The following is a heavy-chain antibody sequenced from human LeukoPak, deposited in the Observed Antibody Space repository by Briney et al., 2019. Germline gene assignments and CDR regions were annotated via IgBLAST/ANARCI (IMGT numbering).Heavy chain of an antibody. CDR1: GFTFSNSA. J-gene: IGHJ4*01. D-gene: IGHD6-19*01. CDR2: LSGSGITT. Sequence: GGSLRLSCAASGFTFSNSAMSWVRQAPGKGLEWVSTLSGSGITTYYADSVKGRFTISRDNSKNTLYLQMNSLRAEDTAVYYCAKGIYSSGWSYFDYWGHGTLSPSPQ. V-gene: IGHV3-23*01. CDR3: AKGIYSSGWSYFDY.